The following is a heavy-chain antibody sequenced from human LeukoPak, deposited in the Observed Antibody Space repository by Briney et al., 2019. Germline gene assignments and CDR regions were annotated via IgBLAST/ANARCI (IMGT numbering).Heavy chain of an antibody. Sequence: GGSLRLSCAASGFTFSSYAMGWVRQAPGKGLEWVSTISESGGNTYYADSVKGRFTISRDNSKNTLYLQMNSLRDEDTAIYYCAKKNPGRKLPFDYWGQGTLLTVSS. CDR2: ISESGGNT. V-gene: IGHV3-23*01. CDR3: AKKNPGRKLPFDY. CDR1: GFTFSSYA. J-gene: IGHJ4*02. D-gene: IGHD3-10*01.